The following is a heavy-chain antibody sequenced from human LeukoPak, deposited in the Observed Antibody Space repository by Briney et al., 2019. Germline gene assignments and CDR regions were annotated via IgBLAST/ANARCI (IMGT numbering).Heavy chain of an antibody. CDR2: ISSSGSTI. Sequence: PGGSLRLSCAASGFTFSTYEMNWVRQAPGKGLEWVSYISSSGSTIFYADSVKGRSTISRDNAKNSLYLQMNSLRAEDTAVYYCARDRGYYGSRGAFDIWGRGTMVTVSS. D-gene: IGHD3-10*01. CDR3: ARDRGYYGSRGAFDI. V-gene: IGHV3-48*03. CDR1: GFTFSTYE. J-gene: IGHJ3*02.